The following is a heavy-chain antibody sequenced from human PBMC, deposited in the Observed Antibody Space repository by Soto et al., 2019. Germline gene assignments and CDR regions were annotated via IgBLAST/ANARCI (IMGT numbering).Heavy chain of an antibody. J-gene: IGHJ5*02. V-gene: IGHV4-59*01. CDR1: GVSISSYF. Sequence: PSETLSLTCTVSGVSISSYFWSWIRQPPGKGLEWIGYTYYTGSTYYNPSLKSRVAISVDTSKNQFSLKLSSMTAADTAVYYCARVLTENWFDPWGQGTLVTVSS. CDR2: TYYTGST. CDR3: ARVLTENWFDP.